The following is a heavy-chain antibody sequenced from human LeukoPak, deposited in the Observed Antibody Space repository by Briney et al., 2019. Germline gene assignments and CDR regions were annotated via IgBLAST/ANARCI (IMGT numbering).Heavy chain of an antibody. CDR3: AKPRRSEEPYYFDY. CDR1: GFTFSSYG. CDR2: IRYDGSNK. Sequence: GGSLRLSCAASGFTFSSYGMHWVRQAPGKGLEWVAFIRYDGSNKYYADSVKGRFTISRDNSKNTLYLQMNSLRAEDTAVYYCAKPRRSEEPYYFDYWGQGTLVTVSS. J-gene: IGHJ4*02. D-gene: IGHD1-14*01. V-gene: IGHV3-30*02.